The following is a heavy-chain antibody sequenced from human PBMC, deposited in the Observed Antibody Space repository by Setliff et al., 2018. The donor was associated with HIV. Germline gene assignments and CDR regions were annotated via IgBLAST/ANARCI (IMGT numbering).Heavy chain of an antibody. D-gene: IGHD6-19*01. CDR1: GDSVSSRSYY. CDR3: ARGVRDNSGWSSYY. Sequence: PSETLSLTCTVSGDSVSSRSYYWSWIRQPPGKGLEWIGYIYYSGSTNYNPSLKSRVTISVDTSKSQFSLKLSSVTTADTAVYYCARGVRDNSGWSSYYWGQGTLVTVSS. J-gene: IGHJ4*02. V-gene: IGHV4-61*01. CDR2: IYYSGST.